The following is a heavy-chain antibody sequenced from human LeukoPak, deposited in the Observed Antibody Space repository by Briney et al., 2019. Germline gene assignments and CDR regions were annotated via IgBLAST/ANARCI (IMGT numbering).Heavy chain of an antibody. CDR2: IIPIFGTA. J-gene: IGHJ6*04. CDR3: AREPHYGSGSYSYYGMDV. V-gene: IGHV1-69*13. Sequence: SVKVSCKASGGTFSSYAIGWVRQAPGQGLEWMGGIIPIFGTANYAQKFQGRVTITADESTSTAYMELSSLRSEDTAVYYCAREPHYGSGSYSYYGMDVWGKGTTVTVSS. D-gene: IGHD3-10*01. CDR1: GGTFSSYA.